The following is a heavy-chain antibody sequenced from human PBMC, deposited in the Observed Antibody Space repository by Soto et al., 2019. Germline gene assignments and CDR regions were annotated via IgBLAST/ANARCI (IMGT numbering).Heavy chain of an antibody. CDR1: GITLSDNY. CDR2: ISNSDYTT. CDR3: ASGKWSLDY. Sequence: GGSLRLSCVASGITLSDNYMTWNRQAPGKGLEWLSYISNSDYTTYYADSVKGRFTISRDNAKNSLYLQLNGLRVEDTAVYYCASGKWSLDYWGQGTLVTVSS. V-gene: IGHV3-11*01. J-gene: IGHJ4*02. D-gene: IGHD2-8*01.